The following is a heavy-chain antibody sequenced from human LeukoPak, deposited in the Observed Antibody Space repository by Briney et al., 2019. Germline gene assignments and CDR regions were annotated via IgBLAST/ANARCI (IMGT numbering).Heavy chain of an antibody. Sequence: GGSLRLSCAASGFIFSSYGMHWVRQAPGKGLERVAVISSDGSNEYYADSVKGRFTISRDNSKNTLYLQMNSLRADDTAVYHCAKDKANAMVRPYGMDVWGHGTTVTVSS. CDR2: ISSDGSNE. J-gene: IGHJ6*02. D-gene: IGHD4-23*01. V-gene: IGHV3-30*18. CDR3: AKDKANAMVRPYGMDV. CDR1: GFIFSSYG.